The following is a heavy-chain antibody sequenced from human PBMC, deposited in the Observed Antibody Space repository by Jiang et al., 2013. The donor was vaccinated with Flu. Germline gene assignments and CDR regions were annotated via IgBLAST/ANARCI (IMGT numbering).Heavy chain of an antibody. CDR2: IYYSGST. D-gene: IGHD6-19*01. CDR1: GDSVSSGSYY. CDR3: ARGNSGWYYFDS. Sequence: KPSETLSLSCSVSGDSVSSGSYYWSWVRQSPGKGLEWLGYIYYSGSTETSPSLQSRVTVSIDTSQNQFSLRLRSVTAADTAVYYCARGNSGWYYFDSWGQGTLVTVSS. V-gene: IGHV4-61*01. J-gene: IGHJ4*02.